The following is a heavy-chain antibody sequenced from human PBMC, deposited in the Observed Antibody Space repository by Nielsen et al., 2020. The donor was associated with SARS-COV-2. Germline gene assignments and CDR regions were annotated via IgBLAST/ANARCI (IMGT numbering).Heavy chain of an antibody. Sequence: SCTVSGGSISSGDYYWSWIRQPPGKGLEWIGYIYYSGSTYYNPSLKSRVTISVDTSKNQFSLKLSSVTAADTAVYYCARVLSSSYGMDVWGQGTTVTVSS. CDR3: ARVLSSSYGMDV. J-gene: IGHJ6*02. CDR2: IYYSGST. CDR1: GGSISSGDYY. V-gene: IGHV4-30-4*01. D-gene: IGHD2/OR15-2a*01.